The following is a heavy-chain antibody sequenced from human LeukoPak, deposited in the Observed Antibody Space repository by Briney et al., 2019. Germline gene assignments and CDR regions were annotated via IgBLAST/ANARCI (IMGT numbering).Heavy chain of an antibody. CDR3: ARALYSLY. CDR2: IKQDGSEK. Sequence: GGSLRLSCAGSGFAFSSYWMSWVRQAPGKGLEWVANIKQDGSEKYYMDSVKGRFTISRDNAKNSLYLQMNSLRAEDTALYYCARALYSLYRGQGTMVTVSS. V-gene: IGHV3-7*04. CDR1: GFAFSSYW. J-gene: IGHJ3*01. D-gene: IGHD1-26*01.